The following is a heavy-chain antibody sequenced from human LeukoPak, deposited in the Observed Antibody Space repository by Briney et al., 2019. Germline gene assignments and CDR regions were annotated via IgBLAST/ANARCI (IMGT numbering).Heavy chain of an antibody. Sequence: ASVKVSCKASGYTFTGYYMHWVRQAPGRGLEWMGWINPNSGGTNYAQKFQGRVTMTRDTSISTAYMELSRLRSDDTAVYYCARNPTYSSGWYGAGYWGQGTLVTVSS. CDR1: GYTFTGYY. J-gene: IGHJ4*02. V-gene: IGHV1-2*02. CDR2: INPNSGGT. CDR3: ARNPTYSSGWYGAGY. D-gene: IGHD6-19*01.